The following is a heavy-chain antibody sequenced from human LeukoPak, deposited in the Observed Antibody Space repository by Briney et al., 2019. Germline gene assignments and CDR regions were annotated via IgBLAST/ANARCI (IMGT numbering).Heavy chain of an antibody. CDR2: IYYSGST. CDR1: GGSISSYY. Sequence: PSETLSLTCTVSGGSISSYYWSWIRQPPGKGLEWIGYIYYSGSTNYNPSLKSRVTISVDTSKNQFSLKLSSVTAADTAAYYCARGGYDFWSGYSNYYYYGMDVWGQGTTVTVSS. V-gene: IGHV4-59*12. J-gene: IGHJ6*02. D-gene: IGHD3-3*01. CDR3: ARGGYDFWSGYSNYYYYGMDV.